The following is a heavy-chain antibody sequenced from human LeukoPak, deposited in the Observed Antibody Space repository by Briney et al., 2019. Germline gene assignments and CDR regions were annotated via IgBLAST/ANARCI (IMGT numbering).Heavy chain of an antibody. CDR2: ISTSNNYI. D-gene: IGHD2-15*01. V-gene: IGHV3-21*01. J-gene: IGHJ3*02. CDR1: GFTFSSYN. Sequence: GGSLRLSCVVSGFTFSSYNMNWVRQAPGKGLEWVSSISTSNNYIYYADSVTGRFTISRDNAKNSLYLQMNSLRAEDTTVYYCARVGAATYAFDIWGQGTMVTVSS. CDR3: ARVGAATYAFDI.